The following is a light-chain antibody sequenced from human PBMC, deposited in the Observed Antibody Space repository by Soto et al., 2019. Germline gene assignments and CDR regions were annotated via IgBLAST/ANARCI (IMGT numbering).Light chain of an antibody. V-gene: IGKV3-15*01. CDR2: GAS. CDR3: QHCHKWPRT. J-gene: IGKJ1*01. Sequence: DIVMTQSPATLSVSPGERATLSCRASQSIGTNLAWYQQKPGQPPRLLISGASTRATGIPARFSGSGSGTEFTLTISSLQSEDFAVYHCQHCHKWPRTFGQGTKVDIK. CDR1: QSIGTN.